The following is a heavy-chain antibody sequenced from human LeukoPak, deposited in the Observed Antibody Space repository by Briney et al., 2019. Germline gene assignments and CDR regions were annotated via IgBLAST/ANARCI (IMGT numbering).Heavy chain of an antibody. CDR3: ATDLRGAQEMLGYFDY. D-gene: IGHD5-24*01. Sequence: GGSLRLSCAASGFTFSSYAMHWVRQAPGKGLEWVAVISYDGSNKYYADSVKGRFTISRDNSKNTLYLQMNSLRAEDTAVYYCATDLRGAQEMLGYFDYWGQGTLVTVSS. CDR2: ISYDGSNK. V-gene: IGHV3-30-3*01. J-gene: IGHJ4*02. CDR1: GFTFSSYA.